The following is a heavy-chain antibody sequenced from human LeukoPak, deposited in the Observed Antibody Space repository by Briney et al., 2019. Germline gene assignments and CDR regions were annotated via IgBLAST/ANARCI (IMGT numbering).Heavy chain of an antibody. Sequence: PSETLSITCAVYGGSFSGYYWSWIRQPPGKGLEWIGEINHSGSTNYNPSLKSRVTISVDTSKNQFSLKLSSVTAADTAVYYCARPDHDAFDIWGQGTMVTVSS. CDR3: ARPDHDAFDI. CDR2: INHSGST. V-gene: IGHV4-34*01. CDR1: GGSFSGYY. D-gene: IGHD1-14*01. J-gene: IGHJ3*02.